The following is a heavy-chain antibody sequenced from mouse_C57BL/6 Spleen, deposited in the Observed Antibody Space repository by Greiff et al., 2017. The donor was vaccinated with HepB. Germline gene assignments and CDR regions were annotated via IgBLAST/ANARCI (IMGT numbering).Heavy chain of an antibody. D-gene: IGHD2-5*01. CDR1: GFSLTSYG. Sequence: LQESGPGLVQPSQSLSITCTVSGFSLTSYGVHWVRQSPGKGLEWLGVIWRGGSTDYNAAFMSRLSITKDNSKSQVFFKMNSLQADDTAIYYCATPYSNPLAMDYWGQGTSVTVSS. J-gene: IGHJ4*01. CDR3: ATPYSNPLAMDY. V-gene: IGHV2-5*01. CDR2: IWRGGST.